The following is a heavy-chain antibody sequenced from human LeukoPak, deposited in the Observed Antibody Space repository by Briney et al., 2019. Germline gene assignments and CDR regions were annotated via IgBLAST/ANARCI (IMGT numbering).Heavy chain of an antibody. V-gene: IGHV3-23*01. CDR2: ISGSGGST. J-gene: IGHJ6*02. CDR1: GFSFSSYG. Sequence: GGSLRLSCAASGFSFSSYGMSWVRQAPGKGLEWVSGISGSGGSTYYADSVKGRFTISRDNSKNTLYLQMNSLRAEDTAVYYCAKAVNCSSTSCYRSYGMDVWGQGTTVTVSS. D-gene: IGHD2-2*02. CDR3: AKAVNCSSTSCYRSYGMDV.